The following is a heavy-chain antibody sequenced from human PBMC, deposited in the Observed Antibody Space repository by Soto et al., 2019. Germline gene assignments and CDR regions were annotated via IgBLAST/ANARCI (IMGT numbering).Heavy chain of an antibody. V-gene: IGHV1-46*01. CDR2: INPSGGST. CDR3: ATAQQWLVLYYYYYGMDV. CDR1: GYTFTSYY. Sequence: ASVKVSCKASGYTFTSYYMHWVRQAPGQGLEWRGIINPSGGSTSYAQKFQGRVTMTRDTSTSTVYMELSSLRSEDTAVYYCATAQQWLVLYYYYYGMDVWGQGTTVTVSS. J-gene: IGHJ6*02. D-gene: IGHD6-19*01.